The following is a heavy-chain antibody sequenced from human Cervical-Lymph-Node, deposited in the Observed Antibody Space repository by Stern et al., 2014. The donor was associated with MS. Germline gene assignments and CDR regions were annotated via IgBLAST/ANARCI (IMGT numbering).Heavy chain of an antibody. D-gene: IGHD1-26*01. J-gene: IGHJ4*02. CDR1: GFSFSTES. CDR2: ISRSASYI. V-gene: IGHV3-21*01. Sequence: VQLVESGGGLVKPGGSLRLSCAASGFSFSTESMNWVSQAPGKGLEWVSSISRSASYIYYADSMKGRFTISRDNAKNSLYLQMNSLRAEDTAVYFCVKGSGSFFAYWGQGTLVTVSS. CDR3: VKGSGSFFAY.